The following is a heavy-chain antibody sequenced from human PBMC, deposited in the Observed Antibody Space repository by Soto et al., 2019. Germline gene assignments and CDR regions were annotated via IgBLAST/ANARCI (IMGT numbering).Heavy chain of an antibody. CDR1: GGSISSGGYS. CDR3: ARHLGYSYGPGVFDY. D-gene: IGHD5-18*01. Sequence: SETLSLTCAVSGGSISSGGYSWSWIRQPPGKGPEWIGYIYHSGSTYYNPSLKSRVTISVDRSKNQFSLKLSSVTAADTAVYYCARHLGYSYGPGVFDYWGQGTLVTVSS. CDR2: IYHSGST. J-gene: IGHJ4*02. V-gene: IGHV4-30-2*01.